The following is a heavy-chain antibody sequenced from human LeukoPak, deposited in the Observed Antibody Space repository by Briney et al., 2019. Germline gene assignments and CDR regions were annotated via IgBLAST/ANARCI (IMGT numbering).Heavy chain of an antibody. CDR3: AKDDEGEQWRPEFDY. Sequence: GGSLRLSCAASGFTFSSYAMSWVRQAPGKGLEWVSAISGSGGSTYYADSVKGRFTISRDNSKNTLYLQMNSLRAEDTAVYYCAKDDEGEQWRPEFDYWGQGTLVTVSS. CDR2: ISGSGGST. D-gene: IGHD6-19*01. J-gene: IGHJ4*02. V-gene: IGHV3-23*01. CDR1: GFTFSSYA.